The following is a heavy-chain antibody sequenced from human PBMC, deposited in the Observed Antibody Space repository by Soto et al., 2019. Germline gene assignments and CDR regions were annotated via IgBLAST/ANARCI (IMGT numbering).Heavy chain of an antibody. CDR2: IIPILGIA. CDR1: GGTFSSYT. D-gene: IGHD2-8*01. J-gene: IGHJ2*01. CDR3: AGRYCTNWVFFRPARLDL. Sequence: QVQLVQSGAEVKKPGSSVKVSCKASGGTFSSYTISWVRQAPGQGLEWMGRIIPILGIANYAQKFQGRVTINPGKSPSPAYMERSNPSSGDTAVYYCAGRYCTNWVFFRPARLDLWGRGTLVPVPS. V-gene: IGHV1-69*02.